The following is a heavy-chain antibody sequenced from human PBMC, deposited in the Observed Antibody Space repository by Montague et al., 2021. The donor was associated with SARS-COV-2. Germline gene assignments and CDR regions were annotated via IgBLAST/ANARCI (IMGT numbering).Heavy chain of an antibody. J-gene: IGHJ4*02. CDR2: INHSGTT. CDR1: GGSFSAYY. V-gene: IGHV4-34*01. Sequence: SETLSLTCAVYGGSFSAYYWSWIRQPPGRGLEWIGEINHSGTTNYKSSLESRLSMSVDTSKNQFSLNLSPVTAADTAVYFCSRTYRGTFDFWGQGILVTVSS. D-gene: IGHD1-7*01. CDR3: SRTYRGTFDF.